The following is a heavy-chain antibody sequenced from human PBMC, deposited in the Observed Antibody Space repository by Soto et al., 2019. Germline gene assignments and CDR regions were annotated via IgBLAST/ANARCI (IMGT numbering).Heavy chain of an antibody. CDR1: GLSFSSYG. Sequence: GGSLRLSCAASGLSFSSYGMHWVRQAPGKGLEWVAVISYAGSDKYYADSVKGRFTISRDNSKNTLYLQMNSLRAEDTAVYYCAKRVGFGELWNFDYWGQGTLVTVS. CDR3: AKRVGFGELWNFDY. J-gene: IGHJ4*02. V-gene: IGHV3-30*18. CDR2: ISYAGSDK. D-gene: IGHD3-10*01.